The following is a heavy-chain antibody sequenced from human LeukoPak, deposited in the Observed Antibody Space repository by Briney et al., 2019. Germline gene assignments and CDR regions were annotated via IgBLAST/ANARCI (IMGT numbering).Heavy chain of an antibody. CDR3: AKGSYDDSSGSLYFDY. D-gene: IGHD3-22*01. Sequence: GGSLRLSCAAYGFTFSSYAMSWVRQAPGKGLEWVSGISGSGDNTYYADSVKGRFTISRDNSKDTLYVQVNSLGTEDTAAYYCAKGSYDDSSGSLYFDYWGQGTLVTVSS. J-gene: IGHJ4*02. CDR1: GFTFSSYA. CDR2: ISGSGDNT. V-gene: IGHV3-23*01.